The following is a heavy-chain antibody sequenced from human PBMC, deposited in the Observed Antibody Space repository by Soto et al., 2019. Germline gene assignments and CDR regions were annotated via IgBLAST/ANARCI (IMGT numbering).Heavy chain of an antibody. D-gene: IGHD3-22*01. J-gene: IGHJ2*01. V-gene: IGHV1-2*02. CDR1: GYKFTDHR. Sequence: QVQLVQSGAEVRKPGASVKVSCQTSGYKFTDHRIHWVRQAPGQGLEWMGWIAPNNGNTHYVPKFKGRVTMTSDTSTSTAHMELAELTSDDTAVYYCATKLGSTWLSYFDLWGRGTLVTVSS. CDR2: IAPNNGNT. CDR3: ATKLGSTWLSYFDL.